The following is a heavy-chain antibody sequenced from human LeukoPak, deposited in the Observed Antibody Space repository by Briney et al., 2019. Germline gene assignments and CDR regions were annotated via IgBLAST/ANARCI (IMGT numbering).Heavy chain of an antibody. Sequence: SETLSLTCTVSGYSISSGYYWGWIRQPPGKGLEWIGYIYYSGSTNYNPSLKSRVTISVDTSKNQFSLKLSSVTAADTAVYYCAREPWAAAATRYFDYWGQGTLVTVSS. D-gene: IGHD6-13*01. V-gene: IGHV4-38-2*02. CDR3: AREPWAAAATRYFDY. CDR2: IYYSGST. J-gene: IGHJ4*02. CDR1: GYSISSGYY.